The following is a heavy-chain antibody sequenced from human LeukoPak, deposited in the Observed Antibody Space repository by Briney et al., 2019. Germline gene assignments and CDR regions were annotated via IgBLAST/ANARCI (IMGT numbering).Heavy chain of an antibody. Sequence: SETLSLTCTVSGGSISENTFYWGWIRQPPGKGLEGIGTIYYSGSSYYNPSLKSRVTISIDTAKNQFSLKLSSVTAADTAVYYCARGGGGYDYIDYWGQGTLVTVSS. V-gene: IGHV4-39*07. CDR1: GGSISENTFY. J-gene: IGHJ4*02. CDR2: IYYSGSS. CDR3: ARGGGGYDYIDY. D-gene: IGHD5-12*01.